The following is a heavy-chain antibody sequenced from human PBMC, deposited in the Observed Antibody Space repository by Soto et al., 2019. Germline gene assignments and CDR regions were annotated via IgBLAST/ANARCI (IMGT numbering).Heavy chain of an antibody. Sequence: QMQLVQSGPEGKKPGTSVKVSCKASGFTFTSSAMQWVRQARGQRLEGIGWIVVGSGNTNYAQKFQERVTITRDMSTSTAYMELSSLRSEDTAVYYCAARSVGYYYYYGMDVWGQGTTVTVSS. V-gene: IGHV1-58*02. CDR1: GFTFTSSA. CDR2: IVVGSGNT. J-gene: IGHJ6*02. CDR3: AARSVGYYYYYGMDV.